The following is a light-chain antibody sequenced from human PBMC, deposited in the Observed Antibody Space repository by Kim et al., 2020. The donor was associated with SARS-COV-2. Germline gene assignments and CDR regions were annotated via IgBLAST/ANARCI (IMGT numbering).Light chain of an antibody. CDR3: QQYGSSPPT. J-gene: IGKJ1*01. CDR1: QSVSRSY. V-gene: IGKV3-20*01. Sequence: EIVLTQSPGTLSLSPGERASLSCRASQSVSRSYLAWYQQKPGQPPRLLIYAASNRATGIPDRFSGSGSGTDFTLSISRLEPEDFAVYSCQQYGSSPPTFGQGTKVDIK. CDR2: AAS.